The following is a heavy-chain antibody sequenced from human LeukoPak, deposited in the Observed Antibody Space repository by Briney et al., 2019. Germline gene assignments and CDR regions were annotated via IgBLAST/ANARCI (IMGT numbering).Heavy chain of an antibody. CDR3: ARAIVVVVASHDAFDI. J-gene: IGHJ3*02. Sequence: ASVKVSCKASGYTXTGYYMHWVRQAPGQGLEWMGWINPNSGGTNYAQKFQGRVTMTRDTSISTAYMELSRLRSDDTAVYYCARAIVVVVASHDAFDIWGQGTMVTVSS. CDR2: INPNSGGT. D-gene: IGHD2-15*01. CDR1: GYTXTGYY. V-gene: IGHV1-2*02.